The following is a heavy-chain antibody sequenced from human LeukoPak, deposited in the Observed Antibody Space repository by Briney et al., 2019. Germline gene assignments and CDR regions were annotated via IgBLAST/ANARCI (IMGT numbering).Heavy chain of an antibody. CDR3: ARDALSSSWSTGGYYFDY. J-gene: IGHJ4*02. CDR2: ISSSGSYI. V-gene: IGHV3-21*01. CDR1: GFTFSSYS. Sequence: KTGGSLRLSCAASGFTFSSYSMNWVRQAPGKGLEWVSSISSSGSYIYYADSVKGRFTISRDNPQNSLYLQMNSLTAEDMAVYYCARDALSSSWSTGGYYFDYWGQGTLVTVSS. D-gene: IGHD6-13*01.